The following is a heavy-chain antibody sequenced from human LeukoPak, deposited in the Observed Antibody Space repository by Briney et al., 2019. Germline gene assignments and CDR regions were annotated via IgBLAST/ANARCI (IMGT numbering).Heavy chain of an antibody. J-gene: IGHJ5*02. D-gene: IGHD2-2*01. V-gene: IGHV4-31*03. CDR1: GVSISSGGYY. Sequence: SQTLSLTCTVSGVSISSGGYYWSWIRQHPGKGLEWIGYIYYSGSTYYNPSLKSRVTISVDTSKNQFSLKLSSVTAADTAVYYCARAGSSTSWVWFDPWGRGTLVTVSS. CDR2: IYYSGST. CDR3: ARAGSSTSWVWFDP.